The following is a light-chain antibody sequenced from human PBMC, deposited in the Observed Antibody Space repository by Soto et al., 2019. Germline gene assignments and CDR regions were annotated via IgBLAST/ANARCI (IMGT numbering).Light chain of an antibody. J-gene: IGLJ1*01. Sequence: LTQPASVSWSPGQSITISCTGTSSDVGSYNLVSWYQQHPGKAPKLMIYEVSKRPSGVSNRFSGSKSGNTASLTISGLQAEDEADYYCCSYAGSSTFLYVFGTGTKVTVL. CDR3: CSYAGSSTFLYV. CDR2: EVS. CDR1: SSDVGSYNL. V-gene: IGLV2-23*02.